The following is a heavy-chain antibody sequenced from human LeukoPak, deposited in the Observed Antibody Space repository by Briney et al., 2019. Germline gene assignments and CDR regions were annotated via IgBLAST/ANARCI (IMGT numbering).Heavy chain of an antibody. Sequence: ASVKVSCKASGYTFTSFGISWLRQAPGQGLEWMGWISARNGNINYAQKFQGRVTMTTDTSTSTAYMELRSLRSDDTAVYYCARGKYCSGGSCYWDYYYYYGMDVWGQGTTVTVSS. J-gene: IGHJ6*02. CDR1: GYTFTSFG. CDR2: ISARNGNI. V-gene: IGHV1-18*01. D-gene: IGHD2-15*01. CDR3: ARGKYCSGGSCYWDYYYYYGMDV.